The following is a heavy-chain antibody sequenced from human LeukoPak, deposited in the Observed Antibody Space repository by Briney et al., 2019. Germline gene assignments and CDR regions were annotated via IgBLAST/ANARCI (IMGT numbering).Heavy chain of an antibody. CDR1: GFTVSSNS. V-gene: IGHV3-53*01. Sequence: GGSLRLSCTVSGFTVSSNSMSWVRQAPGKGLEWVSFIYSDNTHYSDSVKGRFTISRDNSKNTLYLQMNSLRAKDTAVYYCARRAGAYSHPYDYWGQGTLVTVSS. CDR2: IYSDNT. CDR3: ARRAGAYSHPYDY. D-gene: IGHD4/OR15-4a*01. J-gene: IGHJ4*02.